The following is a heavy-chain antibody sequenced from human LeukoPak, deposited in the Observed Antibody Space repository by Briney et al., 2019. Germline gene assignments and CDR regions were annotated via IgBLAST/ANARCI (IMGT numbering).Heavy chain of an antibody. D-gene: IGHD4-17*01. Sequence: GGSLRLSCAASGFTFSSYAMSWVRQALGKGLEWVSAISGSGGSTYYADSVKGRFTISRDNSKNTLYLQMNSLRAEDTAVYYCAKGRKLNTYGDFDYWGQGTLVTVSS. J-gene: IGHJ4*02. CDR2: ISGSGGST. V-gene: IGHV3-23*01. CDR1: GFTFSSYA. CDR3: AKGRKLNTYGDFDY.